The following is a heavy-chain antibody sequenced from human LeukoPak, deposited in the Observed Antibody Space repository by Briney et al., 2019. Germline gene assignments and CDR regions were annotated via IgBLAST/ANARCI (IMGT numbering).Heavy chain of an antibody. J-gene: IGHJ6*02. D-gene: IGHD6-13*01. V-gene: IGHV1-8*01. CDR3: ARTSSSWFHYYGMDV. CDR1: GYTFTSYD. Sequence: ASVKVSCKASGYTFTSYDINWVRQATGQGLEWMGWMNPNSGNTGYAQKFQGRVTMTRNASISTAYMELSSLRSEDTAVHYCARTSSSWFHYYGMDVWGQGTTVTVSS. CDR2: MNPNSGNT.